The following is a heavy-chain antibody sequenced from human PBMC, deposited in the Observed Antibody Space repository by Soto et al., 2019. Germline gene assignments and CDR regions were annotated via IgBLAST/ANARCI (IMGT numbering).Heavy chain of an antibody. CDR2: IRSKAYGGTT. J-gene: IGHJ4*02. V-gene: IGHV3-49*03. CDR3: TGENIVVVPAAMGADY. CDR1: GFTFGDYA. Sequence: EVQLVESGGGLVQPGRSLRLSCTASGFTFGDYAMSWFRQAPGKGLEWVGFIRSKAYGGTTEYAGSVKGRFTISRDYSKIIAYLQMNSLKTEDTAVYYCTGENIVVVPAAMGADYWGQGTLVTVSS. D-gene: IGHD2-2*01.